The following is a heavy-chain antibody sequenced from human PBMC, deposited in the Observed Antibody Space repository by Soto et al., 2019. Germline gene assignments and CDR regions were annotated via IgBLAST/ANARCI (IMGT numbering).Heavy chain of an antibody. D-gene: IGHD6-19*01. CDR2: IYSGGST. CDR3: AGDRIAVAGNPEYFQH. Sequence: EVQLVESGGGLVQPGGSLRLSCAASGFTVSSNYMSWVRQAPGKGLEWVSVIYSGGSTYYADSVKGRFTISRDNSKNPLSLHMNRLRAEDTAVYYCAGDRIAVAGNPEYFQHWGHGTLVTVSS. CDR1: GFTVSSNY. V-gene: IGHV3-66*01. J-gene: IGHJ1*01.